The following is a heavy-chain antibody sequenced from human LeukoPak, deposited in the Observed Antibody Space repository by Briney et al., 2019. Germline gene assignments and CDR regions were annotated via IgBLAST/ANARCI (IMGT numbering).Heavy chain of an antibody. CDR1: GYTFIKYG. V-gene: IGHV1-18*01. Sequence: ASVKVSCKASGYTFIKYGISWVRQAPGQGLEWMGWISADNGSTYYTQKFQGRVTFTTDTSTSTAYMELRSLRSDDTAVYFCARVDILTGYYFFDYWGQGTLVTVSS. CDR2: ISADNGST. J-gene: IGHJ4*02. CDR3: ARVDILTGYYFFDY. D-gene: IGHD3-9*01.